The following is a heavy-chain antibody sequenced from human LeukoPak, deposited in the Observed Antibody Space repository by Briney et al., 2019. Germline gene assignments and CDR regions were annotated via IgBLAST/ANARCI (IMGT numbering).Heavy chain of an antibody. CDR2: ISWNSGSI. D-gene: IGHD1-14*01. Sequence: GRSLRLSCAASGFTFYDYAMHWVRQAPGKGLEWVSGISWNSGSIGYADSVKGRFTISRDNAKNSLYLQMNSLRAEDTALYYCAKDIATGNRLYYFDYWGQGTLVTVSS. CDR3: AKDIATGNRLYYFDY. V-gene: IGHV3-9*01. CDR1: GFTFYDYA. J-gene: IGHJ4*02.